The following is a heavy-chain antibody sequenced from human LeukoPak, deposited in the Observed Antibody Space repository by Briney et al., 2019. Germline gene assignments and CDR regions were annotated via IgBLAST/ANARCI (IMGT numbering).Heavy chain of an antibody. V-gene: IGHV3-53*01. CDR3: ARARPATVVTPTYFDY. D-gene: IGHD4-23*01. Sequence: GGSLRLSCAASGFTVSSNYMSWVRQAPGKGLEWVSVIYSGGSTYYADSVKGRFTISRDNAKNSLYLQMNSLRDEDTAVYYCARARPATVVTPTYFDYWGQGTLVTVSS. CDR2: IYSGGST. J-gene: IGHJ4*02. CDR1: GFTVSSNY.